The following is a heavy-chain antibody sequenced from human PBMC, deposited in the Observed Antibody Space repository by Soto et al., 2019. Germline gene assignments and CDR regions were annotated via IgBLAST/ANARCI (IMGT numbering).Heavy chain of an antibody. V-gene: IGHV3-30*18. CDR2: ISHDGSKK. Sequence: QVPLVESGGGVVHPGTYLRLYCAASGFTFSTHGMHWVRQAPGKGPEWVTVISHDGSKKYYVESVEGRFSISRDNSKSIVHLQMYNVRNEDTAVYYCAKDKGPYYDFWSGQRWFDPWGQGTLVTVSS. CDR3: AKDKGPYYDFWSGQRWFDP. CDR1: GFTFSTHG. D-gene: IGHD3-3*01. J-gene: IGHJ5*02.